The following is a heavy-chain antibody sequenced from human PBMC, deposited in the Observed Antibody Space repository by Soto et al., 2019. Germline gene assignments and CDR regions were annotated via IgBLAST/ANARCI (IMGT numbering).Heavy chain of an antibody. D-gene: IGHD6-13*01. J-gene: IGHJ2*01. Sequence: QAHLVQSGAEVKKHGASVKLSCKASGYTFTSNYLYWVRQAPGQGLEWMGMINPSHSTTTYARNFQGRVTMTRDTSTITIYMEVTRLRSEDTAVYYCVRGSSNWLWYFDLWGRGTLVTVSS. CDR1: GYTFTSNY. CDR3: VRGSSNWLWYFDL. V-gene: IGHV1-46*03. CDR2: INPSHSTT.